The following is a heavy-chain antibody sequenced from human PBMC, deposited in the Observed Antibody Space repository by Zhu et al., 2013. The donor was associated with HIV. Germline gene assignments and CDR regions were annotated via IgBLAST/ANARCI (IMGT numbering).Heavy chain of an antibody. Sequence: VQLVESGGGVVQPGRSLRLSCAASGFTFSSYAMHWVRQAPGKGLEWVAVISYDGSNKYYADSVKGRFTISRDNSKNTLYLQMNSLRAEDTAVYYCARGPRNIVATPPLNYWGQGTLVTVSS. CDR3: ARGPRNIVATPPLNY. CDR2: ISYDGSNK. D-gene: IGHD5-12*01. V-gene: IGHV3-30-3*01. J-gene: IGHJ4*02. CDR1: GFTFSSYA.